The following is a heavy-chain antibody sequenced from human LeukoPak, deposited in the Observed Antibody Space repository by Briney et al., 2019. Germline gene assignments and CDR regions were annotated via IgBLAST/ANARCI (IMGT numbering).Heavy chain of an antibody. J-gene: IGHJ4*02. D-gene: IGHD2-2*02. Sequence: PGGSLRLSCAASGFTVSSNYMSWVRQAPGKGLEWVSVIYSGGSTYYADSVKGRFTISRDNSKNTLYLQMNSLRAEDTAVYYCARDLVPLVPAAILSDYWGQGTLVTVSS. CDR1: GFTVSSNY. CDR2: IYSGGST. V-gene: IGHV3-53*05. CDR3: ARDLVPLVPAAILSDY.